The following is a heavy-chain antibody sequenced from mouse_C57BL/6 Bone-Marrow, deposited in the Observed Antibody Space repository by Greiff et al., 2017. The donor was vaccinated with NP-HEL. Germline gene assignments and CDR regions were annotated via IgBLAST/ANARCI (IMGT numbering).Heavy chain of an antibody. CDR3: ARWNSSGFFDY. Sequence: QVHVKQSGAELVRPGTSVKMSCKASGYTFTNYWIGWAKQRPGHGLEWIGDIYPGGGYTNYNEKFKGKATLTADKSSSTAYMQFSSLTSEDSAIYYCARWNSSGFFDYWGQGTTLTVSS. CDR2: IYPGGGYT. J-gene: IGHJ2*01. D-gene: IGHD3-2*02. V-gene: IGHV1-63*01. CDR1: GYTFTNYW.